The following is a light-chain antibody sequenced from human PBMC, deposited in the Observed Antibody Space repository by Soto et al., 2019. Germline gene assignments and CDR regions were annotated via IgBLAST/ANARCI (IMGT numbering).Light chain of an antibody. CDR3: RQRRLWLT. CDR2: KAS. J-gene: IGKJ4*01. V-gene: IGKV3-11*01. Sequence: EIVLTQSPAILSLSPGERATLSCRASQSVGSYVAWYQQKPGQAPRLLIYKASIRATGIPARFSGSGYGIDLTLTISSLEPEDFAVYYCRQRRLWLTFGGGTKVKIK. CDR1: QSVGSY.